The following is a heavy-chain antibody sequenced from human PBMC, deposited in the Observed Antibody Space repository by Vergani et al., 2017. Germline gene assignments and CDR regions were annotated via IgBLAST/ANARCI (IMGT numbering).Heavy chain of an antibody. J-gene: IGHJ5*02. Sequence: EVQLLQSGGGVIQPGGSVRLSCAASGFTFSACPMTWVRQAPGKGLEWVAAISARYPSTYYADSVKGRFTISRNNSKNMLYLQMNSLRAEDTAVYYCARDRRYCSGGCCYCGLFDPWGQGTLVTVSS. CDR1: GFTFSACP. CDR3: ARDRRYCSGGCCYCGLFDP. D-gene: IGHD2-15*01. V-gene: IGHV3-23*01. CDR2: ISARYPST.